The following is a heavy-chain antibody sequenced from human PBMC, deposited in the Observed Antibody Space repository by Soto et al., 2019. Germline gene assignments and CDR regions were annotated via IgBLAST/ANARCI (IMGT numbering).Heavy chain of an antibody. J-gene: IGHJ3*02. CDR3: ARQSIPIGEVIARDGFDI. V-gene: IGHV4-39*01. Sequence: QLQLQESGPGLVKPSETLSLTCSVSGGSTRSRNYYWAWIRQPPGKGLEWIGSIFYTGSTDYSPSLKSRVTISADTSKNKFSLKLSSVTAADTAVYYCARQSIPIGEVIARDGFDIWGQGTMVTVSS. D-gene: IGHD3-16*02. CDR2: IFYTGST. CDR1: GGSTRSRNYY.